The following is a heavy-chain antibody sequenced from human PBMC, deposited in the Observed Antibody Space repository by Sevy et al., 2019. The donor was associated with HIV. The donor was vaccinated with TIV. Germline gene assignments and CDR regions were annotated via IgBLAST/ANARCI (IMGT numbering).Heavy chain of an antibody. Sequence: GGSLRLSCAASGFTFSDYYMSWIRQAPGKGLEWVSYISSSGSTIYYADSVKGRFTISRDNAKNSLYLQMNSLRAEDTAVYYCARGSKYSSYDLTPNGLDYWGQGTLVTVSS. J-gene: IGHJ4*02. V-gene: IGHV3-11*01. CDR1: GFTFSDYY. CDR3: ARGSKYSSYDLTPNGLDY. D-gene: IGHD5-12*01. CDR2: ISSSGSTI.